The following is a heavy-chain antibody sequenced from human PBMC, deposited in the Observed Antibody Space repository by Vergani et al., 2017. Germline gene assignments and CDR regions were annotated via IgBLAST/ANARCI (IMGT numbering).Heavy chain of an antibody. Sequence: VQLVQSGSEVRKPGASVKVSCQVSGYSLTELTIHWVRQAPGKGLEWMGGFDPEHGEVTFAHHIQGRVTMTEDRSTDTAFMELSSLRPEDTAQYYCAIVTDYDDSSGYYLDYWGQGTLVTVSS. CDR3: AIVTDYDDSSGYYLDY. V-gene: IGHV1-24*01. D-gene: IGHD3-22*01. J-gene: IGHJ4*02. CDR1: GYSLTELT. CDR2: FDPEHGEV.